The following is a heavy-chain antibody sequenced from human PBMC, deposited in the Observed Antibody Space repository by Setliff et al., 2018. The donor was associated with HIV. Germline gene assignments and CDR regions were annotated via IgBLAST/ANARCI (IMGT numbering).Heavy chain of an antibody. D-gene: IGHD5-18*01. V-gene: IGHV4-59*01. CDR3: ARVPRQLLKGAAAYFDY. CDR1: GGSISSYY. CDR2: IYYSGST. J-gene: IGHJ4*02. Sequence: SETLSLTCTVSGGSISSYYWNWIRQPPGKGLEWIGYIYYSGSTNYNPSLKSRVTMSVDTSKNQFSLRLSSVTAADTAVYYCARVPRQLLKGAAAYFDYWGQGILVTVSS.